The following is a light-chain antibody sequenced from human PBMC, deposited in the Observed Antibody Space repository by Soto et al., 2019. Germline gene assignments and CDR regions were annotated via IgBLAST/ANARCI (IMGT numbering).Light chain of an antibody. CDR1: QSNSSY. V-gene: IGKV1-39*01. Sequence: DIQMTQSPSSLSASVGDRVTITCRASQSNSSYLNWYQQKPGKAPKLLIYAASSLQSGVPSRFSGSGSGTDFTLTTSSLQPEDFATYYCQQSYSTPLTFGGGTKVEIK. CDR3: QQSYSTPLT. CDR2: AAS. J-gene: IGKJ4*01.